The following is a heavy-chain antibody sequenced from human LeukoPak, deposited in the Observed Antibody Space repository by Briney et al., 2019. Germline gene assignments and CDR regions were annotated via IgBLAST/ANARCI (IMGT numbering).Heavy chain of an antibody. V-gene: IGHV1-69*05. Sequence: SVKVSCKASGGTFSSYAISWVRQAPGQGLEWMGGIIPIFGTANYAQKFQGRVTITTDESTSTAYMELSSLRSEDTAVYYCARETPPYYDFWSGSQWGQGTLVAVSS. CDR2: IIPIFGTA. CDR1: GGTFSSYA. J-gene: IGHJ4*02. D-gene: IGHD3-3*01. CDR3: ARETPPYYDFWSGSQ.